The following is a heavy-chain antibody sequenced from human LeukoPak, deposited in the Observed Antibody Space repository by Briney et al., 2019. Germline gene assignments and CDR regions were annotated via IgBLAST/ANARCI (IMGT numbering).Heavy chain of an antibody. J-gene: IGHJ4*02. D-gene: IGHD3-22*01. V-gene: IGHV1-2*06. Sequence: GASVKVSCKASGYTFTGNYMQWVRQAPGQGLEWMGRINPNSGGTNYAQKFQGRVTMTRDTSISTAYMELSRLRSDDTAVYYCARDQDYYDSSGGVDYWGQGTLVTVSS. CDR1: GYTFTGNY. CDR2: INPNSGGT. CDR3: ARDQDYYDSSGGVDY.